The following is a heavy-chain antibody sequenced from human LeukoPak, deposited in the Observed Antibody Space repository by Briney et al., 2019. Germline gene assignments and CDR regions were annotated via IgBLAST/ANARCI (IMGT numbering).Heavy chain of an antibody. V-gene: IGHV4-34*01. CDR3: ARGEYFDWLYRSQYYFDY. D-gene: IGHD3-9*01. J-gene: IGHJ4*02. CDR1: GGSFSGYC. CDR2: INHSGST. Sequence: SETLSLTCAVYGGSFSGYCWSWIRQPPGKGLEWIGEINHSGSTNYNPSLKSRVTISVDTSKNQFSLKLSSVTAADTAVYYCARGEYFDWLYRSQYYFDYWGQGTLVTVSS.